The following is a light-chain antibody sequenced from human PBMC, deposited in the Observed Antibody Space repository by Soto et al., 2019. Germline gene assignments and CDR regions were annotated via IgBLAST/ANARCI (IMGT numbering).Light chain of an antibody. CDR1: QSVGSN. V-gene: IGKV3-15*01. Sequence: EVVMKQSPATLSVPPGERATLSCRASQSVGSNLAWYQQKPGQAPRLLIYAASTRATGIPARFSGSGCGTEFTLTISSLQSEDFAVYYCQQYYNWPPLTFGGGTKVDIK. CDR2: AAS. CDR3: QQYYNWPPLT. J-gene: IGKJ4*01.